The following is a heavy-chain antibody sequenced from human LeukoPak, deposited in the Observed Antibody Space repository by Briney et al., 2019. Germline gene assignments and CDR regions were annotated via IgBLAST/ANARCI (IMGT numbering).Heavy chain of an antibody. CDR3: AREGDGYNRGLDY. V-gene: IGHV3-53*04. Sequence: PGGSLRLSCAASGFTVSSNYMNWVRQAPGKGLEWVSVIYSGGSTYYADSVEGRFTISRHNSKNTLYLQMNSVRAEDTAVYYCAREGDGYNRGLDYWGQGTLVTVSS. CDR1: GFTVSSNY. D-gene: IGHD5-24*01. CDR2: IYSGGST. J-gene: IGHJ4*02.